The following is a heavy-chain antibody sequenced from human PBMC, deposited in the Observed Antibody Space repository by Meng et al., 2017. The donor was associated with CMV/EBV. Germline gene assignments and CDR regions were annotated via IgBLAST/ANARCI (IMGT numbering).Heavy chain of an antibody. CDR2: IYYSGST. J-gene: IGHJ4*02. Sequence: ISSSSYDWGWIRQPPGKGLEWIGSIYYSGSTYYNPSLKSRVTISVDTSKNQFSLKLSSVTAADTAVYYCASGRLTRAGMATIPFDYWGQGTLVTVSS. CDR1: ISSSSYD. D-gene: IGHD5-24*01. V-gene: IGHV4-39*07. CDR3: ASGRLTRAGMATIPFDY.